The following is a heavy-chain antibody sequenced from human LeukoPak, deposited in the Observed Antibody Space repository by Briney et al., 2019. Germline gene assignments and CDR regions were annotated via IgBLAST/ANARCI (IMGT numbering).Heavy chain of an antibody. CDR2: IIPIIGIT. J-gene: IGHJ6*04. Sequence: SVKLSCKASGCTFSSYANSWMRHAPAQGLELMGSIIPIIGITNYAQTFQGRVTITADKSTSTAYMELRGLRSEDTVVDYCARDRAVWFGEFSHYYYGRDVWGKGTRVTVSS. D-gene: IGHD3-10*01. V-gene: IGHV1-69*04. CDR1: GCTFSSYA. CDR3: ARDRAVWFGEFSHYYYGRDV.